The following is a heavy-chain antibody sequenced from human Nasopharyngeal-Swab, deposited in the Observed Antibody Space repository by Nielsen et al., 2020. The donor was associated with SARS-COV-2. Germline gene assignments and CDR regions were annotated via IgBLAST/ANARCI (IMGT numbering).Heavy chain of an antibody. Sequence: LSLTCAASGFTFSSYAMSWVRQAPGKGLEWVSAISGSGGSTYYAGSVKGRFTISRDNSKNTLYLQMNSLRAEDTAVYYCAKAPRGITMSYFQHWGQGTLVTVSS. CDR1: GFTFSSYA. CDR2: ISGSGGST. D-gene: IGHD3-10*02. CDR3: AKAPRGITMSYFQH. J-gene: IGHJ1*01. V-gene: IGHV3-23*01.